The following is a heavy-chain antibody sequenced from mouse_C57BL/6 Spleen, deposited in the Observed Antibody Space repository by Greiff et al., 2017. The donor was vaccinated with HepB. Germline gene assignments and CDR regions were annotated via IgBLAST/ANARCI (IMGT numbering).Heavy chain of an antibody. CDR1: GFTFSSYA. J-gene: IGHJ2*01. D-gene: IGHD5-1-1*01. V-gene: IGHV5-9-1*02. CDR2: ISSGGDYI. CDR3: TRDTLKGYFDY. Sequence: EVKVVESGEGLVKPGGSLKLSCAASGFTFSSYAMSWVRQTPEKRLEWVAYISSGGDYIYYADTVKGRFTISRDNARNTLYLQMSSLKSEDTAMYYCTRDTLKGYFDYWGQGTTLTVSS.